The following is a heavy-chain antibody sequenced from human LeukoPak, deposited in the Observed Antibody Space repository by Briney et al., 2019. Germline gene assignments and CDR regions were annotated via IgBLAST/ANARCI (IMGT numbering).Heavy chain of an antibody. CDR2: MRNDGSQI. V-gene: IGHV3-30*02. J-gene: IGHJ3*02. CDR1: GFIFSDFD. CDR3: AKDIGRRIFGVAYDAFHI. Sequence: GGSLRLSCVASGFIFSDFDMHWVRQAPGKGLEWVASMRNDGSQIYYAESVKGRFTISRDNSKNTLYVEMSSLRVEDTAMYYCAKDIGRRIFGVAYDAFHIWGQGTMVAVSS. D-gene: IGHD3-3*01.